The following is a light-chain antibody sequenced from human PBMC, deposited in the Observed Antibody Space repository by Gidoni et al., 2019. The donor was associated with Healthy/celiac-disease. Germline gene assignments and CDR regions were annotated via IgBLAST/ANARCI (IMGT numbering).Light chain of an antibody. CDR2: ENS. CDR1: TSNIGYNP. CDR3: GSWDNTLSVYV. Sequence: QSVLTQPPSVSAAPGQKVTISCSGRTSNIGYNPVSWYQHLPGTAPKLLIYENSQRTSGIPDRFSASKSGTSATLCITGLQTGDEADYYCGSWDNTLSVYVFGTGTKVNVL. V-gene: IGLV1-51*02. J-gene: IGLJ1*01.